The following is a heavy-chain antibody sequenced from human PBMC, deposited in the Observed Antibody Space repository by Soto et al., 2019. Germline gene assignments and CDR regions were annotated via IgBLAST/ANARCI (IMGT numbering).Heavy chain of an antibody. D-gene: IGHD1-7*01. CDR2: INAGNGNT. CDR1: GYTFTSYA. J-gene: IGHJ6*03. V-gene: IGHV1-3*01. CDR3: AREGGEYNWNFPRYYYYMDV. Sequence: ASVKVSCKASGYTFTSYAMHWVRQAPGQRLEWMGWINAGNGNTKYSQKFQGRVTITRDTSASTAYMELSSLRSEDTAVYYCAREGGEYNWNFPRYYYYMDVWGKGTTVTVS.